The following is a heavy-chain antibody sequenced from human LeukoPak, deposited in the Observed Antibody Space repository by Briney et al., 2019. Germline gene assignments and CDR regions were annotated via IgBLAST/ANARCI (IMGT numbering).Heavy chain of an antibody. D-gene: IGHD3-16*01. J-gene: IGHJ4*02. CDR3: ARGLGGY. CDR1: GGSFSGYY. V-gene: IGHV4-34*01. CDR2: INHSGST. Sequence: SEALSLTCAVYGGSFSGYYWSWIRQPPGKGLEWIGEINHSGSTNYNPSLKSRVTISVDTPKNQFSLKLSSVTAADTAVYYCARGLGGYWGRGTLVTVSS.